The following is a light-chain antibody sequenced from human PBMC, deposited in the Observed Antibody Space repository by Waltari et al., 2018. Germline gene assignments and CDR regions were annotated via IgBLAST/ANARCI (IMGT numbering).Light chain of an antibody. CDR1: NSDIGTYNF. J-gene: IGLJ2*01. CDR2: DVS. V-gene: IGLV2-23*02. Sequence: SALTQPASVSGSPGQSITISCTGSNSDIGTYNFVSWYQQHPDKAPKLMIYDVSKRPSGVSNRFSGSKSGNTASLTISGLQAEDEADYYCCSHTGGSTFVIFGGGTKLTVL. CDR3: CSHTGGSTFVI.